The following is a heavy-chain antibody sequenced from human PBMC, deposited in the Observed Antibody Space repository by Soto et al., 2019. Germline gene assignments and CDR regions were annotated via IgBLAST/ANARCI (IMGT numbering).Heavy chain of an antibody. CDR2: IKSKTDGGTT. CDR3: ASSGWRGECVY. V-gene: IGHV3-15*07. J-gene: IGHJ4*02. Sequence: EVQLVESGGGLVKPGGSLRLSCAASGFTFNNAWMNWVRRVPGKGLEWVGRIKSKTDGGTTDYAAPVKGRFTISRDDAKNTLYLQVNSLRTEDTAVYYCASSGWRGECVYWGQGTLVTVSS. D-gene: IGHD6-19*01. CDR1: GFTFNNAW.